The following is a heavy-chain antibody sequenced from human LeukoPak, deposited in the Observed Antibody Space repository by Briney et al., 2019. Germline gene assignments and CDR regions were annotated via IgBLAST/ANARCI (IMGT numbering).Heavy chain of an antibody. D-gene: IGHD1-26*01. CDR2: IWYDGSKK. CDR3: ATDLSTVGATP. J-gene: IGHJ4*02. Sequence: GGSLRLSCAASGFTFSSYGMHWVRQAPGKGLEWVTLIWYDGSKKYYADSVKGRFTISRDNSKNTLYLQMNSLRSEDTAVYYCATDLSTVGATPWGQGTLVTVSS. V-gene: IGHV3-30*02. CDR1: GFTFSSYG.